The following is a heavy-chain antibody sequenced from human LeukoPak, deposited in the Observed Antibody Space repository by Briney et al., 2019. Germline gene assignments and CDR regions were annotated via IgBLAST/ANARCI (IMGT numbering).Heavy chain of an antibody. CDR1: GYSISSGYY. CDR3: ARHAGDIVVVPATFLFDY. Sequence: SETLSLTCAVSGYSISSGYYWGWIRQPPGKGLEWIESIYHSGSTYYNPSLKSRVTISVDTSKNQFSLKLSSVTAADTAVYYCARHAGDIVVVPATFLFDYWGQGTLVTVSS. V-gene: IGHV4-38-2*01. J-gene: IGHJ4*02. CDR2: IYHSGST. D-gene: IGHD2-2*01.